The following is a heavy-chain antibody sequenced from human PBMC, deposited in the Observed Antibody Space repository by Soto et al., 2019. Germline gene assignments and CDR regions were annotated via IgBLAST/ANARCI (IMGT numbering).Heavy chain of an antibody. J-gene: IGHJ6*02. V-gene: IGHV1-3*01. D-gene: IGHD3-22*01. CDR3: AVTMTNYYYYVMDV. CDR2: INAGNGNT. Sequence: ASVKVSCKASGYTFTSYAMHWVRQAPGQRLEWMGWINAGNGNTKYSQKFQGRVTITAGESTSTAYMELSSLRSEDTAVYYCAVTMTNYYYYVMDVWGQRSTDTVSS. CDR1: GYTFTSYA.